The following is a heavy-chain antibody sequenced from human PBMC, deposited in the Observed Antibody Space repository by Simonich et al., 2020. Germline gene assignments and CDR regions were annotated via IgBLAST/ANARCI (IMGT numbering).Heavy chain of an antibody. Sequence: QVQLQESGPGLVKPSETLSLTCAVSGYSISSGYYWGWIRQPPGKGLEWIGSIYPRGNTYYNPSLKIRVTISVDTSKNQFSLKLSSVTAADTAVYYCARVGYSNYYYYGMDVWGQGTTVTVSS. CDR1: GYSISSGYY. V-gene: IGHV4-38-2*01. D-gene: IGHD6-13*01. CDR2: IYPRGNT. J-gene: IGHJ6*02. CDR3: ARVGYSNYYYYGMDV.